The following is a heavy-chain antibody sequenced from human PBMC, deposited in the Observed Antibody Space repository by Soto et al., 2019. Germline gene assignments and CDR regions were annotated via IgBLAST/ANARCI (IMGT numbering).Heavy chain of an antibody. V-gene: IGHV1-69*13. CDR3: ARAIDVVVVPSDGGAMDV. Sequence: GASVKVSCKTSGGTVSTHTLTWVRQAPGRGLEWMGGIIPLFGSTNYAQQSKGRVTLTADESTNTAYMDLSSLRSDDTAVYYCARAIDVVVVPSDGGAMDVWGQGTTVTVAS. D-gene: IGHD2-21*01. CDR1: GGTVSTHT. J-gene: IGHJ6*02. CDR2: IIPLFGST.